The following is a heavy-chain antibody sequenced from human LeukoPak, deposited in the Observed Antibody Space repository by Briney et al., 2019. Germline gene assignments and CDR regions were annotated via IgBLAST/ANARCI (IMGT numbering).Heavy chain of an antibody. V-gene: IGHV3-30*18. Sequence: GRSLRLSCAASGFTFSSYGMHWVRQAPGKGLEWVAVISYDGSNKYYADSVKGRFTISRDNSKNTLFLQMDILRAEDTAVYYCAKDEGGHYYTIDYWGQGTLATVSS. J-gene: IGHJ4*02. CDR2: ISYDGSNK. CDR3: AKDEGGHYYTIDY. CDR1: GFTFSSYG. D-gene: IGHD3-3*01.